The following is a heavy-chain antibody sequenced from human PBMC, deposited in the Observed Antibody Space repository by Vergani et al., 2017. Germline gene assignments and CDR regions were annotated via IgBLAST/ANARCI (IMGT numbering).Heavy chain of an antibody. J-gene: IGHJ6*04. D-gene: IGHD3/OR15-3a*01. V-gene: IGHV3-73*02. CDR1: GFTFSGSA. CDR3: FYDFWAGYDSGDV. Sequence: EVQLVESGGGLVQPGGSLKLSCAASGFTFSGSAMHWVRQASGKGLEWVGRIRDKAYNYATVYAVSVKGRVTISRDDSKKTAYLQMNGLTTEDTAVYYCFYDFWAGYDSGDVWGKGTTVTVSS. CDR2: IRDKAYNYAT.